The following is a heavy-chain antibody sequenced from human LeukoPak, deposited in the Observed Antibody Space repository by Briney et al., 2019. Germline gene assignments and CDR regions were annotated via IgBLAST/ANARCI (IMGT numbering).Heavy chain of an antibody. D-gene: IGHD1-26*01. V-gene: IGHV4-34*01. CDR2: INHSGST. CDR3: ARQPYSGSYYQLKWEFDY. Sequence: SEALSLTCAVYGGSFSGYYWSWIRQPPGKGLEWIGEINHSGSTNYNPSLKSRVTISVDTSKNQFSLKLSSVTAADTAVYYCARQPYSGSYYQLKWEFDYWGQGTLVTVSS. J-gene: IGHJ4*02. CDR1: GGSFSGYY.